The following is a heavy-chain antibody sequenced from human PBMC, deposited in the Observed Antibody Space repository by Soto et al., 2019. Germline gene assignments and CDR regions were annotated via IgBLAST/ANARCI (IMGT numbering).Heavy chain of an antibody. J-gene: IGHJ4*02. CDR1: GGSISSYY. V-gene: IGHV4-59*01. CDR3: ARGPGLGYCSGGSCPPFDY. CDR2: VYYSGST. Sequence: SETLSLTCTVSGGSISSYYWSWIRQPPGKGLEWIGYVYYSGSTNYNPSLKSRVTISVDTSKNQFSLKLSSVTAADTAVYYCARGPGLGYCSGGSCPPFDYWGQGTLVTVS. D-gene: IGHD2-15*01.